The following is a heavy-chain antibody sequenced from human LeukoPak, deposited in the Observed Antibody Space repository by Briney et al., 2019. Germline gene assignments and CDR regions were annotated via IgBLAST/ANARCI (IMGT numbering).Heavy chain of an antibody. D-gene: IGHD3-10*01. J-gene: IGHJ4*02. CDR2: IYSGGNT. V-gene: IGHV3-66*01. CDR3: AREPNYYGSGRFDY. CDR1: GFTVSSNY. Sequence: PGGSLRLSCAASGFTVSSNYINWVRQAPGKGLEWVSVIYSGGNTYYADSVKGRFTISRDSSKNTLYLQMNSLRAEDTAVYYCAREPNYYGSGRFDYWGQGTLVTVSS.